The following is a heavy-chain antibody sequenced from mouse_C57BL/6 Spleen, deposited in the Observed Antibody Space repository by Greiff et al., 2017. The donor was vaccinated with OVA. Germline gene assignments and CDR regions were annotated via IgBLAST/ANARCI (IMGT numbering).Heavy chain of an antibody. J-gene: IGHJ4*01. CDR1: GYTFTSYW. D-gene: IGHD2-1*01. V-gene: IGHV1-55*01. CDR2: IYPGSGST. Sequence: QVQLQQPGAELVKPGASVKMSCKASGYTFTSYWITWVKQRPGQGLEWIGDIYPGSGSTNYNEKFKSKATLTVDTSSSTAYMQLSSLTSEDSAVYYCARYGNYYHAMDYWGQGTSVTVSS. CDR3: ARYGNYYHAMDY.